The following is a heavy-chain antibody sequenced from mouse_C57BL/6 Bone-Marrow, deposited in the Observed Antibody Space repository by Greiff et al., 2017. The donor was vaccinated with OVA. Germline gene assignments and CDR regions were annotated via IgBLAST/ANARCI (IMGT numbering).Heavy chain of an antibody. CDR2: IDPSDSYT. CDR1: GYTFTSYW. J-gene: IGHJ3*01. CDR3: ARPLLAWFAY. Sequence: VQLQQPGAELVMPGASVKLSCKASGYTFTSYWMHWVKQRPGQGLEWIGEIDPSDSYTNYNQKFKGKSTLTVDKSSSTAYMQLSSLTSEDSAVYYCARPLLAWFAYWGQGTLVTVSA. V-gene: IGHV1-69*01. D-gene: IGHD6-1*01.